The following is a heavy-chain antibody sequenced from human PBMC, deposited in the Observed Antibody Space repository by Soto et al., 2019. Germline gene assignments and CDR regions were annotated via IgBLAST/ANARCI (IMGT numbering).Heavy chain of an antibody. V-gene: IGHV3-21*01. Sequence: PGGSLRLSCAASGFTFSSYSMNWVRQAPGKGLEWVSSISSSSSYIYYADSVKGRFTISRDNAKNSLYLQMNSLRAEDTAVYYCARDSPGYCSGGSCYSIDYWGQGTLVTVS. CDR3: ARDSPGYCSGGSCYSIDY. J-gene: IGHJ4*02. D-gene: IGHD2-15*01. CDR1: GFTFSSYS. CDR2: ISSSSSYI.